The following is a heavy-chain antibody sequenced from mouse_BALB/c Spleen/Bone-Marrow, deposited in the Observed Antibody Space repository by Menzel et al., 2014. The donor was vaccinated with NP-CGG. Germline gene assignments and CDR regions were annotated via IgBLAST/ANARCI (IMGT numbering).Heavy chain of an antibody. CDR2: ISSDSDTI. D-gene: IGHD2-4*01. CDR1: GFTFSSFG. V-gene: IGHV5-17*02. CDR3: TRDHDYDWYFDV. J-gene: IGHJ1*01. Sequence: EVKVEESGGGLVQPGGSRKLSCTASGFTFSSFGMHWVRQAPEKGLEWVAYISSDSDTIYYADTVKGRFTISRDNPQNTLFLQMTSLRSEDTAMYYCTRDHDYDWYFDVWGAGTTVTVSS.